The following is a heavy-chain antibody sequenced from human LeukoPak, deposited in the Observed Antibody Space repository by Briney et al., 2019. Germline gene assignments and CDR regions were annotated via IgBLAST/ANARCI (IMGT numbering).Heavy chain of an antibody. Sequence: ASVKVSCKASGYTFTSYYMHWVRQAPGQGLEWMGIINPSGGSTSYAQKFQGRVTMTRDMSTSTVYMELSSLRSEDTAVYYCARDQEGYYDSPNAFDIWGQGTMVTVSS. V-gene: IGHV1-46*01. D-gene: IGHD3-22*01. CDR3: ARDQEGYYDSPNAFDI. CDR1: GYTFTSYY. CDR2: INPSGGST. J-gene: IGHJ3*02.